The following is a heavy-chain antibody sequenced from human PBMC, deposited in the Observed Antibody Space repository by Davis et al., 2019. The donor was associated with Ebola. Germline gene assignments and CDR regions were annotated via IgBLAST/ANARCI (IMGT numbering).Heavy chain of an antibody. J-gene: IGHJ4*02. Sequence: AASVKVSCKASGYTFTGYYMHWVRQAPGQGLEWMGWMNPNSGNTGYAQKFQGRVTMTRNTSISTAYMELSSLRSEDTAVYYCARKGAGTVLFDYWGQGTLVTVSS. CDR3: ARKGAGTVLFDY. CDR1: GYTFTGYY. CDR2: MNPNSGNT. V-gene: IGHV1-8*02. D-gene: IGHD4-17*01.